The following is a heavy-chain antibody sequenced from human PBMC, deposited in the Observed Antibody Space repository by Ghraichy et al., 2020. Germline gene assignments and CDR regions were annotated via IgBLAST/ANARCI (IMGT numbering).Heavy chain of an antibody. CDR1: GFTFSTYA. J-gene: IGHJ4*02. V-gene: IGHV3-30-3*01. CDR2: ISYDGTNK. D-gene: IGHD3-10*01. CDR3: ARGGGRLVRGPFDY. Sequence: GGSLRLSCAASGFTFSTYAMHWVRQAPGKGLEWVAVISYDGTNKSYADSVEGRFTISRDTSKNMLFLQMNSLRPEDTAVYYCARGGGRLVRGPFDYWRQGHQGIV.